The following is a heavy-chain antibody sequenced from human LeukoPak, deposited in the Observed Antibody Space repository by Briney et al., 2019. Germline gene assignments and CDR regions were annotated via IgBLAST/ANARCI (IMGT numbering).Heavy chain of an antibody. CDR2: MNPYSGNT. CDR3: ASRLAMAGVLPDH. CDR1: GYTFTEYD. Sequence: ASVKVSCKASGYTFTEYDINWVRQAPGQGLVWMGWMNPYSGNTGYAQKFQGRLTITRDTSITTAYMELSSLESDDTAVYYCASRLAMAGVLPDHWGQGTLVTVSS. D-gene: IGHD6-19*01. V-gene: IGHV1-8*03. J-gene: IGHJ1*01.